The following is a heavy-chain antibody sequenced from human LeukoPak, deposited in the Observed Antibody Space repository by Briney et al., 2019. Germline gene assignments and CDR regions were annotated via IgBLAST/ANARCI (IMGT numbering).Heavy chain of an antibody. J-gene: IGHJ4*02. CDR3: AKGSYYDSSGSFYFDY. CDR2: ISGSGGTT. Sequence: GGSLRLSCAASGFTFSSYAMSWVRQAPGKGLEWVSVISGSGGTTYYADSVKGRFTISRDNSKNTLYLQMNSLGTEDTAAYYCAKGSYYDSSGSFYFDYWGQGTLVTVSS. D-gene: IGHD3-22*01. V-gene: IGHV3-23*01. CDR1: GFTFSSYA.